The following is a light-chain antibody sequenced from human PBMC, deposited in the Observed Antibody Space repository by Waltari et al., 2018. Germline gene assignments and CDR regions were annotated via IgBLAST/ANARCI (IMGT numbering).Light chain of an antibody. CDR2: AAS. V-gene: IGKV1-39*01. CDR3: QQSYNNPRA. J-gene: IGKJ1*01. CDR1: QSINNY. Sequence: DIQMTQSPSSLSASVGDRVAITCRACQSINNYVNWDQQKPGQDPQLLIFAASTLQTGVPSRFSGSGSETDFTLTISSLQPEDFATYDCQQSYNNPRAFGQGTKVEIK.